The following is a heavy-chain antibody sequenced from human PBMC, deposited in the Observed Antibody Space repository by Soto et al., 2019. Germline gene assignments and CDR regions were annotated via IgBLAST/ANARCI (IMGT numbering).Heavy chain of an antibody. D-gene: IGHD6-6*01. CDR3: AKRLKPSSIAARQYYYYYGMDV. CDR2: ISGSGGST. V-gene: IGHV3-23*01. CDR1: GFTFSSYA. J-gene: IGHJ6*02. Sequence: GGSLRLSCAASGFTFSSYAMSWVRQAPGKGLEWVSAISGSGGSTYYADSVKGRFTISRDNSKNTLYLQMNSLRAEDTAVYYCAKRLKPSSIAARQYYYYYGMDVWGQGTTVTVSS.